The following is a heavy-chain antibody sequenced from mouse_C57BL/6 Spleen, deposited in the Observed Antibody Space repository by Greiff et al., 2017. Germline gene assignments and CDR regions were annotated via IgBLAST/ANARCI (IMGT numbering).Heavy chain of an antibody. V-gene: IGHV1-81*01. CDR3: ARSEDYDGSPFDY. CDR1: GYTFTSYG. CDR2: ISPRSGNT. D-gene: IGHD2-4*01. Sequence: VQLQESGAELARPGASVKLSCKASGYTFTSYGISWVRQRTGQGLEWIGEISPRSGNTYYNEKFKGKATLTADKSSSTAYMELRSLTSEDSAVYFWARSEDYDGSPFDYWGQGTTLTVSS. J-gene: IGHJ2*01.